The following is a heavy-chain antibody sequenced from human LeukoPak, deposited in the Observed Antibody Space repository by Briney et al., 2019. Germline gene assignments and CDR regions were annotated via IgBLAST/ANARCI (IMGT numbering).Heavy chain of an antibody. Sequence: PSETLSLTCTVSGGSISSGGYYWSRIRQHPGKGLEWIGYIYYSGSTYYNPSLKSRVTISVDTSKNQFSLKLSSVTAADTAVYYCARGTGSYDFWSGYYIDWFDPWGQGTLVTVSS. J-gene: IGHJ5*02. CDR2: IYYSGST. CDR3: ARGTGSYDFWSGYYIDWFDP. D-gene: IGHD3-3*01. CDR1: GGSISSGGYY. V-gene: IGHV4-31*03.